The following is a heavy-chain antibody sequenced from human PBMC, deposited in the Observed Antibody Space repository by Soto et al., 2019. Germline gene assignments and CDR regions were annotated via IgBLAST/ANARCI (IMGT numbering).Heavy chain of an antibody. Sequence: EVQLLESGGGLVQPGGSLRLSCAASGFTFSSYAMSWVRQAPGKGLEWVSAISGSGGSTYYADSVKGRFTISRDNSKNTLYLQMNSLRAEDTAVYYCAKDGTYYYDSSGYSNFDYWGQGTLVTVSS. CDR3: AKDGTYYYDSSGYSNFDY. CDR1: GFTFSSYA. J-gene: IGHJ4*02. D-gene: IGHD3-22*01. CDR2: ISGSGGST. V-gene: IGHV3-23*01.